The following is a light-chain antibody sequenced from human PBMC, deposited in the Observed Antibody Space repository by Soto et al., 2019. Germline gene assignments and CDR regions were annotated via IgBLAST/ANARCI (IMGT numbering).Light chain of an antibody. CDR2: GAS. V-gene: IGKV1-39*01. Sequence: EIQMTQSPSPLSASVGDRVTITCRASQAISTYLNWYQQKPGKAPKLLIYGASSLQSGVPSRFSGSGSGTDFTLTINSLQPDDSAIYYCQQTYTTRALTFGGRTKVDIK. CDR3: QQTYTTRALT. CDR1: QAISTY. J-gene: IGKJ4*01.